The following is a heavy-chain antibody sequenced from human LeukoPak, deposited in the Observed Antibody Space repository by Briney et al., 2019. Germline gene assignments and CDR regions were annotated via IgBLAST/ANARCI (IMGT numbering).Heavy chain of an antibody. CDR3: AKVRNFRAPNYYYYGMDV. Sequence: GGTLSLSCAASGFTLSRYWMSWVREAPGQGREALTNIKQAGSEKYYVDSVKGRFTISRDNAKNSLYLQMNSLRAEDTAVYYCAKVRNFRAPNYYYYGMDVWGQGTTVTVSS. CDR2: IKQAGSEK. CDR1: GFTLSRYW. D-gene: IGHD3-3*01. V-gene: IGHV3-7*01. J-gene: IGHJ6*02.